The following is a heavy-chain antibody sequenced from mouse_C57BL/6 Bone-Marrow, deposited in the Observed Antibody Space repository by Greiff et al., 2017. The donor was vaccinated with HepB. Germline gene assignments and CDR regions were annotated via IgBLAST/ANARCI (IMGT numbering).Heavy chain of an antibody. CDR1: GFNIKNTY. D-gene: IGHD1-1*01. J-gene: IGHJ4*01. V-gene: IGHV14-3*01. CDR3: ARSRFYSMTTVDYYAMDY. CDR2: IDPANGNT. Sequence: EVQLQQSVAELVRPGASVKLSCTASGFNIKNTYMHWVKQRPEQGLEWIGRIDPANGNTKYAPKFQGKATITADTSSNTAYLQLSSVTSEDTAIYYCARSRFYSMTTVDYYAMDYWGQGTTVTVSS.